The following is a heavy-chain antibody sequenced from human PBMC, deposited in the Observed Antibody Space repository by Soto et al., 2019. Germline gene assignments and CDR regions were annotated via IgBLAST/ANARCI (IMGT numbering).Heavy chain of an antibody. J-gene: IGHJ5*02. CDR1: GFTFSDDY. CDR3: ARRGSAYNWFDP. Sequence: QVQLVESGGGLVKPGGSLRLSCVGSGFTFSDDYIMWIRQAPGKGLEWVSYISGTGSTTYYTDSVKGRITISRDNAKNTLYLQMSKLGAEDTAVYYCARRGSAYNWFDPWGQGTLVTVSS. V-gene: IGHV3-11*01. D-gene: IGHD2-15*01. CDR2: ISGTGSTT.